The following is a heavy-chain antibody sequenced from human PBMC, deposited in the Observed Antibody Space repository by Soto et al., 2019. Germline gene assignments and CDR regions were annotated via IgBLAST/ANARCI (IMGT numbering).Heavy chain of an antibody. Sequence: QVQLVQSGAEVQKPGSSVKVSCKASGGIFSTYAISWLRQAPGQGLEWMGGIIPLFGTPNYAQRFQGRVTITADETTSTGYMALSRLRSEDTAVYYCARDRDDYGTGNYYNRIDFWGQGTLVTVTS. D-gene: IGHD3-10*01. V-gene: IGHV1-69*01. J-gene: IGHJ4*02. CDR1: GGIFSTYA. CDR2: IIPLFGTP. CDR3: ARDRDDYGTGNYYNRIDF.